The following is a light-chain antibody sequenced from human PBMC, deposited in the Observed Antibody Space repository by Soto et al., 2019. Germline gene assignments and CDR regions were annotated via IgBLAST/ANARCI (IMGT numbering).Light chain of an antibody. CDR3: QQYGSSPPRT. CDR1: QSVSSSY. V-gene: IGKV3-20*01. Sequence: IVLTQSPGTLSLSPGERATLSCRASQSVSSSYLAWYQQKPGQAPRLLIYGASTRATDVPDRFSGSGSGADFTLTISRLEPEDFAVYYCQQYGSSPPRTFGQGTKVDIK. CDR2: GAS. J-gene: IGKJ1*01.